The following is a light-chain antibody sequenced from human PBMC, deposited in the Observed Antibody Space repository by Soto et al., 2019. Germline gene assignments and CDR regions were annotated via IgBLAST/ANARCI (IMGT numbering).Light chain of an antibody. CDR2: DAS. V-gene: IGKV3-11*01. CDR3: QQRSDWPST. Sequence: EIVLTQSPATLSLSPGERATLSCRASQSVSRYLAWYQQKPGQAPSLLIYDASNRATGIPARFSGSGSGTDVTLTISSLEPEDFAVYYCQQRSDWPSTCGGGTKVQIK. CDR1: QSVSRY. J-gene: IGKJ4*01.